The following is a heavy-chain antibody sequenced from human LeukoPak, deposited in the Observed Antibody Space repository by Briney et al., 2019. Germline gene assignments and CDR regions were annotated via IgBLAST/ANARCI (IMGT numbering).Heavy chain of an antibody. Sequence: ASVKVSCKASGYTFTGYYMHWVRKAPGQGLEWMGWINPNSGGTNYAQKFQGRVTMTGDTSISTAYMELTRLRSDDTAVYYCARDNGDYWFDYWGQGTLVTVSS. CDR2: INPNSGGT. CDR1: GYTFTGYY. D-gene: IGHD4-17*01. CDR3: ARDNGDYWFDY. V-gene: IGHV1-2*02. J-gene: IGHJ4*02.